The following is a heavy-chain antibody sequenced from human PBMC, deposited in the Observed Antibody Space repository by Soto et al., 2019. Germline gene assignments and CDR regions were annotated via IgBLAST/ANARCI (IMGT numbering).Heavy chain of an antibody. CDR3: ASTRAY. Sequence: GGSLRLSCAVSGFTFSGGYWMKWVRQAPGKGLEWVATIKEDGRETYYVDSVKGRFTISRDSAKNPLYLQMNSLRVEDTAVYYCASTRAYWGQGPLVTVSS. V-gene: IGHV3-7*03. J-gene: IGHJ4*02. CDR2: IKEDGRET. CDR1: GFTFSGGYW.